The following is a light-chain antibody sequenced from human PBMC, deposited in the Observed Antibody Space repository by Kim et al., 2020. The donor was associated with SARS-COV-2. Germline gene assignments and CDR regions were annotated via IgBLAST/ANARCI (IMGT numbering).Light chain of an antibody. CDR1: QSVSSSY. V-gene: IGKV3-20*01. CDR2: GAS. J-gene: IGKJ1*01. Sequence: EIVLTQSPGNLSLSPGERATLSCRASQSVSSSYLAWYQQKPGQAPRLLIYGASSRATGIPDRFSGSGSGTDFTLTISRLEPKDFAVYYCQQYGSSPWTFGQGTKVDIK. CDR3: QQYGSSPWT.